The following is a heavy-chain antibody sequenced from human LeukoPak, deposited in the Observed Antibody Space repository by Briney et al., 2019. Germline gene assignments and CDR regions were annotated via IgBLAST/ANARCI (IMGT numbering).Heavy chain of an antibody. D-gene: IGHD3-10*01. V-gene: IGHV4-39*01. CDR2: IYYSGST. CDR1: GGSISSSSYY. CDR3: ARILWLDYYYYGMDV. Sequence: SETLSPTCTVSGGSISSSSYYWGWIRQPPGKGLEWIGSIYYSGSTYYNPSLKSRVTISVDTSKNQFSLKLSSVTAADTAVYYCARILWLDYYYYGMDVWGQGTTVTVSS. J-gene: IGHJ6*02.